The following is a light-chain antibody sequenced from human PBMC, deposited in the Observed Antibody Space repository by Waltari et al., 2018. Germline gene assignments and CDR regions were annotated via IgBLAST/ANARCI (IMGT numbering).Light chain of an antibody. CDR3: QTWGTGIQV. CDR2: VNRDGSH. V-gene: IGLV4-69*01. J-gene: IGLJ2*01. Sequence: QLVLPQSPSASASLGASVNLTCPLRSGHSSYAIAWHPQQPEKGPRYLMKVNRDGSHKQGDGIPDRFSGSSSGTERYLTISSLQSEDEADYYCQTWGTGIQVFGGGTKLTVL. CDR1: SGHSSYA.